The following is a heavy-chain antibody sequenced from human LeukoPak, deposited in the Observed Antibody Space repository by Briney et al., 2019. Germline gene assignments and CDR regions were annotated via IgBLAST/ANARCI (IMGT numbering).Heavy chain of an antibody. CDR2: IYSGGST. V-gene: IGHV3-53*01. CDR3: ARERVTTSYYYYGMDV. D-gene: IGHD3-9*01. Sequence: GGSLRLSCAASGFTVSSNYMSWVRQAPGKGLEWVSVIYSGGSTYYADSVKGRFTISRDNSKNTLYLQMNSLRAEDTAVIYCARERVTTSYYYYGMDVWGQGTTDTVSS. J-gene: IGHJ6*02. CDR1: GFTVSSNY.